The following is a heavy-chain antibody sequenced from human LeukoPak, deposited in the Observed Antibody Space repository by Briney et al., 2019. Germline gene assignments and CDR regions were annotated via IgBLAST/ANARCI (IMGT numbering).Heavy chain of an antibody. D-gene: IGHD2-21*02. J-gene: IGHJ5*02. V-gene: IGHV4-59*01. Sequence: SETLSLTCTVSGGSNSSYYWSWIRQPPGKGLEWIGYIHYGGSTNYNPSLKSRVTISVDTSKNQFSLKLSSVTAADTAVYSCARDDCAHNPRFDPWGQGTLVTVSS. CDR1: GGSNSSYY. CDR2: IHYGGST. CDR3: ARDDCAHNPRFDP.